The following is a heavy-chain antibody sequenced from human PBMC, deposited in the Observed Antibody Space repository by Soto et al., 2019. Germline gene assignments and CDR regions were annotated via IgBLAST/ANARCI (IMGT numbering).Heavy chain of an antibody. J-gene: IGHJ4*02. Sequence: QVQLQESGPGLVKPSETLSLTCTVSGGSVSSGSYYWSWIRQPPGKGLEWIGYIYYSGITNYNPSLKSRVTVSLDTSKNQFSLKLSSVTAADTAVYYCARDGYSSSWYVCAYWGQGTLVTVSS. CDR3: ARDGYSSSWYVCAY. CDR2: IYYSGIT. V-gene: IGHV4-61*01. D-gene: IGHD6-13*01. CDR1: GGSVSSGSYY.